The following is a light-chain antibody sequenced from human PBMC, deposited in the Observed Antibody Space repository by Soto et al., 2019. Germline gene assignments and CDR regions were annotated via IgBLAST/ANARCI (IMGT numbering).Light chain of an antibody. J-gene: IGKJ4*01. V-gene: IGKV3-20*01. CDR3: QQYQSLT. CDR1: QSVSSNY. CDR2: RAS. Sequence: EIVLTQSPGTLSLSPGERATLSCRASQSVSSNYLAWYQQKPGQAPKVLIYRASSRVTGIPDRFSGSGSGTDFTLTITRLEPEDFAVYYCQQYQSLTFGGGTKV.